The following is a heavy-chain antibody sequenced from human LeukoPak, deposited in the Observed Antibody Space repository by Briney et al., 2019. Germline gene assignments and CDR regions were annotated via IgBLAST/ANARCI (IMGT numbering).Heavy chain of an antibody. D-gene: IGHD3-16*02. J-gene: IGHJ4*02. V-gene: IGHV3-11*01. CDR2: ISSSGSTI. CDR1: GFTFSDYY. CDR3: TSASHYVWGSYRANFDY. Sequence: GGSLRLSCAASGFTFSDYYMSWIRQAPGKGLEWVSYISSSGSTIYYADSVKGRFTISRDNAKNSLYLQMNSLRAEDTAVYYCTSASHYVWGSYRANFDYWGQGTLVTVSS.